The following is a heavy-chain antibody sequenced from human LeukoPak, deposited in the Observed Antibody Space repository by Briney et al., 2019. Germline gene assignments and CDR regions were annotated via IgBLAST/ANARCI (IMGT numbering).Heavy chain of an antibody. CDR2: IYSGGST. V-gene: IGHV3-53*01. Sequence: GGSLRLSCAASGFTVSSNYMSWVRQAPGKGLEWVSVIYSGGSTYYADSVKGRFTISRDNSKNTLYLQMNSLRAEDTAVYYRARGTPRFPLDYWGQGTLVTVSS. CDR3: ARGTPRFPLDY. D-gene: IGHD1-1*01. J-gene: IGHJ4*02. CDR1: GFTVSSNY.